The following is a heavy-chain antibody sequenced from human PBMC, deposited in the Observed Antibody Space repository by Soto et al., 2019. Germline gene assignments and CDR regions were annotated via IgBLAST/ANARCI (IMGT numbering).Heavy chain of an antibody. CDR3: ARDNNWSYDY. D-gene: IGHD1-1*01. Sequence: GGSLRLSCAASGFTFSSYAMSWVRQAPGKGLEWVSHIGPDGSSTRDADSVQGRFTISRDNARNTLYLQMNSLRDEDTAVYYCARDNNWSYDYWGQGVLVTV. V-gene: IGHV3-74*01. CDR2: IGPDGSST. J-gene: IGHJ4*02. CDR1: GFTFSSYA.